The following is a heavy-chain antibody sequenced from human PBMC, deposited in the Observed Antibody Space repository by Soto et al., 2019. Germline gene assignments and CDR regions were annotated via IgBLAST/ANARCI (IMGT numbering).Heavy chain of an antibody. V-gene: IGHV3-49*03. CDR2: IRSKAYGGTT. J-gene: IGHJ6*02. CDR3: TSTIYYYYGMDV. D-gene: IGHD3-3*01. CDR1: GFTFGDYA. Sequence: PGRSLRLSCTASGFTFGDYAMSWFRKAPGKGLEWVGFIRSKAYGGTTEYPASVKSRFTISRDDSKSIAYLQMNSLKTEDTAVYYCTSTIYYYYGMDVWGQGTTVTVSS.